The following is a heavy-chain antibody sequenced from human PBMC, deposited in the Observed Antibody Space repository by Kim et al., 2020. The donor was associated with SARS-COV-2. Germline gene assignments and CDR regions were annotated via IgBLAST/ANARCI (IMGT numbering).Heavy chain of an antibody. V-gene: IGHV6-1*01. CDR2: N. D-gene: IGHD3-10*01. Sequence: NDSEVSVKSRITITPDTSKNQFSLHLNSVTPDDTAVYYCARGNYGSFDYWGQGTLVTVSS. CDR3: ARGNYGSFDY. J-gene: IGHJ4*02.